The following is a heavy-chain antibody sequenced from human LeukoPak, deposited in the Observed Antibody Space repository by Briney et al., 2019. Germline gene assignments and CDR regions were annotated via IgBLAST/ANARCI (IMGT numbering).Heavy chain of an antibody. CDR2: ISGSGGST. CDR3: ARDLSGVAGYTYGRGIDY. D-gene: IGHD5-18*01. V-gene: IGHV3-23*01. Sequence: GGSLRLSCAASGFTFSSYGMSWVRQAPGKGLEWVSAISGSGGSTYYADSVKGRFTISRDNAKTSLYLQMNSLRAEDTAVYYCARDLSGVAGYTYGRGIDYWGQGTLVTVSS. J-gene: IGHJ4*02. CDR1: GFTFSSYG.